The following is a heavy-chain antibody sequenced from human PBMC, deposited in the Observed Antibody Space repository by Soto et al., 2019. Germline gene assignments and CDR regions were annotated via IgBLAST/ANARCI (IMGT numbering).Heavy chain of an antibody. CDR3: ARDRGYNYGSALDC. D-gene: IGHD5-18*01. Sequence: GGSLRLSCAAPGFTFSNFWMHWVRQAPGKGLVWVSRINSDEITTDYADSVKGRFTVSRDNAKNTLYLQINSLRAEDTAVYFCARDRGYNYGSALDCWGQGTLVTVSS. J-gene: IGHJ4*02. CDR1: GFTFSNFW. V-gene: IGHV3-74*01. CDR2: INSDEITT.